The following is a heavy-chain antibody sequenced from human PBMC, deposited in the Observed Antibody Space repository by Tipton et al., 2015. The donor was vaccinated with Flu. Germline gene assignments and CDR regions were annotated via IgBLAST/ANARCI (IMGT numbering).Heavy chain of an antibody. D-gene: IGHD3-16*02. Sequence: TLSLTCAVYGGSFSGYYWSWVRQPPGKGLEWIGEINHSGSTNYNASLKSRVTMSVDTSKNQFSLKLSSVTVADTAVYYCARDYLLGDLSFFDNWGQGTLVTVSS. CDR2: INHSGST. CDR1: GGSFSGYY. CDR3: ARDYLLGDLSFFDN. J-gene: IGHJ4*02. V-gene: IGHV4-34*01.